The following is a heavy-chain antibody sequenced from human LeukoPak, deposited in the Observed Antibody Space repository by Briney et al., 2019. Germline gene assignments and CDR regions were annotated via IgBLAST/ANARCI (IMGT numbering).Heavy chain of an antibody. CDR1: GGSISSYY. Sequence: PSETLSLTCTVSGGSISSYYWSWIRQPPGKGLEWIGYIYYSGSTNYNPSLKSRVTISVDTSKNQFSLKLSSVTAADTAVYYCAREKENDSSGPNLEIFDYWGQGTPVTVSS. CDR3: AREKENDSSGPNLEIFDY. D-gene: IGHD3-22*01. V-gene: IGHV4-59*12. J-gene: IGHJ4*02. CDR2: IYYSGST.